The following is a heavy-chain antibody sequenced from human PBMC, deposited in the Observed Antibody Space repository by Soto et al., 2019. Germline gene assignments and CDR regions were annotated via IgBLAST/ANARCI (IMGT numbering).Heavy chain of an antibody. V-gene: IGHV3-23*01. CDR3: ANTPVLDAFGIWGMDV. D-gene: IGHD3-10*01. CDR2: MGGSGGST. CDR1: GFTFSSYA. Sequence: PGGSRRLSCAASGFTFSSYAISWVGQAPGKGLEGVCGMGGSGGSTYYAASVKRRYTISRDNPKNPLYLQTNSVTAEDTAVYYCANTPVLDAFGIWGMDVWGQGTTVTVSS. J-gene: IGHJ6*02.